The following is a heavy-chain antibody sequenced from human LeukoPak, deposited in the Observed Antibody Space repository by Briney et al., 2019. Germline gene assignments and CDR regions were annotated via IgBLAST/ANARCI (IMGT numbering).Heavy chain of an antibody. D-gene: IGHD6-13*01. CDR1: GGSISSSNW. CDR2: IYHSGST. V-gene: IGHV4-4*02. J-gene: IGHJ5*02. Sequence: SGTLSLTCAVSGGSISSSNWWSWVRQPPGKGLEWIGEIYHSGSTNYNPSLKSRVTISVDKSKNQFSLKLSSVTAADTAVYYCARDVARRVAAGHGVNWFDPWGQGTLVTVSS. CDR3: ARDVARRVAAGHGVNWFDP.